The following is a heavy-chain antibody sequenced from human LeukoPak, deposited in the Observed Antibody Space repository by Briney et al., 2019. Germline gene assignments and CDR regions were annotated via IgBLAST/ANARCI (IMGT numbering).Heavy chain of an antibody. D-gene: IGHD3-22*01. Sequence: ASVKVSCKASGGTFSSYAISWVRQATGQGLEWMGGIIPIFGTANYAQKFQGRVTITADESTSTAYMELSSLRSEDTAVYYCAREVQDCYDSSGPGEYWYFDLWGRGTLVTVSS. J-gene: IGHJ2*01. CDR1: GGTFSSYA. CDR3: AREVQDCYDSSGPGEYWYFDL. CDR2: IIPIFGTA. V-gene: IGHV1-69*13.